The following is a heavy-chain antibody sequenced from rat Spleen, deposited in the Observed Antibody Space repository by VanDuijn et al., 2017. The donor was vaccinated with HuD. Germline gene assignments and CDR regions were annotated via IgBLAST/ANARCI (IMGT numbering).Heavy chain of an antibody. Sequence: EVQLVESGGGLVQPGRSLKLSCAASGFTFSDYNMAWVRQAPKKGLEWVATITYDGSGTYYRDSVKGRFTISRDNAKTTLYLQMDSLRSEDTATYYCARPSYGDPFAYWGQGTLVTVSS. D-gene: IGHD1-7*01. CDR1: GFTFSDYN. CDR2: ITYDGSGT. J-gene: IGHJ3*01. V-gene: IGHV5-7*01. CDR3: ARPSYGDPFAY.